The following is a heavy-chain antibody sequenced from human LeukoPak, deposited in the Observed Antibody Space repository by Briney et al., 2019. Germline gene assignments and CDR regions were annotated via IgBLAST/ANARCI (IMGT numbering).Heavy chain of an antibody. V-gene: IGHV1-69*04. CDR2: IIPILGIA. D-gene: IGHD3-22*01. J-gene: IGHJ6*02. CDR1: GYTFTGYY. CDR3: ARVVVSSYYYYGMDV. Sequence: ASVKVSCKASGYTFTGYYMHWVRQAPGQGLEWMGRIIPILGIANYAQKFQGRVTITADKSTSTAYMELSSLRSEDTAVYYCARVVVSSYYYYGMDVWGQGTTVTVSS.